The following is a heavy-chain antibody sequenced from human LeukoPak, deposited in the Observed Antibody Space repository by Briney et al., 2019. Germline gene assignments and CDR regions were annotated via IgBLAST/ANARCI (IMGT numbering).Heavy chain of an antibody. D-gene: IGHD3-10*01. CDR3: ATYRDTVSFGELLKYNWFDP. CDR1: GYTLSELS. Sequence: ASVKVSCKVSGYTLSELSMRWVRQAPGKGLEWMGGFDPEDGETIYAQKFQGRVTMTEDTSTDTAYMELSSLRSEDTAVYYCATYRDTVSFGELLKYNWFDPWGQGTLVTVSS. V-gene: IGHV1-24*01. J-gene: IGHJ5*02. CDR2: FDPEDGET.